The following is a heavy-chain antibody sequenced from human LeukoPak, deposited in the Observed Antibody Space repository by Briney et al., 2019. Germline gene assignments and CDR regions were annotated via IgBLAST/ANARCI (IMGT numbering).Heavy chain of an antibody. J-gene: IGHJ4*02. CDR3: ARGRYCSSTSRYGGAFDY. V-gene: IGHV4-34*01. CDR1: GGSFSGYY. CDR2: INHSGST. D-gene: IGHD2-2*01. Sequence: SETLSLTCAVYGGSFSGYYWSWIRQPPGKGLEWIGEINHSGSTNYNPSLKSRVTISVDTSKNQFSLKLSSVTAADTAVYYCARGRYCSSTSRYGGAFDYWGQGTLVTVSS.